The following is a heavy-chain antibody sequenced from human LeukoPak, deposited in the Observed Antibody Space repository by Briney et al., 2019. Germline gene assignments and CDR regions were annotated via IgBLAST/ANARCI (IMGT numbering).Heavy chain of an antibody. D-gene: IGHD3-10*01. CDR1: GYTFTSYG. Sequence: ASVKVSCKASGYTFTSYGISWVRQAPGQGLEWMGWISAYNGNTNYAQKLQGRVTMTTDTSTSTAYMELRSLRSDDTAVYYCARPQLWFGELLYFDYWGQGTLVTVSS. J-gene: IGHJ4*02. CDR2: ISAYNGNT. V-gene: IGHV1-18*01. CDR3: ARPQLWFGELLYFDY.